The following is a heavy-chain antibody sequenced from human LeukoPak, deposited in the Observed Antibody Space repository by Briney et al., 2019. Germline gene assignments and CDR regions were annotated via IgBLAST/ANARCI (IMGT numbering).Heavy chain of an antibody. J-gene: IGHJ4*02. CDR3: ARKGGYSSGYYY. CDR2: IKQDGSEK. Sequence: PGRSLRLSCAASGFTFSDYWMTWVRQAPGKGLEWVANIKQDGSEKDYVDSVKGRFTISRDNAKNSLYLQMDSLRVEDTAVYYCARKGGYSSGYYYWGPGTLVTVSS. V-gene: IGHV3-7*01. D-gene: IGHD3-22*01. CDR1: GFTFSDYW.